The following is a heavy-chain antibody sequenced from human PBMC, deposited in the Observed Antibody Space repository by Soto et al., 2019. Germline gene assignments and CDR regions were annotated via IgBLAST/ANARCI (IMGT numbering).Heavy chain of an antibody. CDR1: GGTFSNYA. J-gene: IGHJ4*02. CDR3: ESPNRVRSTREWSWSYFDY. Sequence: QVYLVQSGAEVKKPGSSVKVSCRPSGGTFSNYAINWVRQAPGQGLEWMGRFIPVFGTTNYAQRFQGRVTIFADASTRTAYMELSSLRAEDTALYYCESPNRVRSTREWSWSYFDYWGQGPLGTVSS. CDR2: FIPVFGTT. V-gene: IGHV1-69*01. D-gene: IGHD3-3*01.